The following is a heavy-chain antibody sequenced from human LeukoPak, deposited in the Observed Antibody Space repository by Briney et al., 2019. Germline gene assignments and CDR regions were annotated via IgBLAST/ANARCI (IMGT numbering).Heavy chain of an antibody. D-gene: IGHD3-10*01. CDR3: ARLLGGKSYFDY. CDR2: IYHSGST. V-gene: IGHV4-59*12. CDR1: GGSITNYY. Sequence: SETLSLTCIVSGGSITNYYWSWIRQPPGKGLEWIGYIYHSGSTYYNPSLKSRVTISVDRSKNQFSLKLSSVTAADTAVYYCARLLGGKSYFDYWGQGTLVTVSS. J-gene: IGHJ4*02.